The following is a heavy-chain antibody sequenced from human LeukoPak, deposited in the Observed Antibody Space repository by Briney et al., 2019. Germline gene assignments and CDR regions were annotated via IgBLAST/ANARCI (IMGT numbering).Heavy chain of an antibody. V-gene: IGHV6-1*01. CDR1: GDSVSSNSAA. J-gene: IGHJ4*02. CDR2: TYYRSKWYN. CDR3: ARGFRYYYGSGSYLYYFDY. D-gene: IGHD3-10*01. Sequence: SQTLSLTCAISGDSVSSNSAAWSWIRQSPSRGLEWLGRTYYRSKWYNDYAVSVKSRITINPDTSENQFSLQLNSVTPEDTAVYYCARGFRYYYGSGSYLYYFDYWGQGTLVTVSS.